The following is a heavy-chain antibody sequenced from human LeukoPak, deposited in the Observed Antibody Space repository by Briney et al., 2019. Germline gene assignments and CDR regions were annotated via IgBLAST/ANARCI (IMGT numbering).Heavy chain of an antibody. Sequence: PGGSLRLSCAASGFTFSSYSMNWVRQAPGKGLEWVAVISDDGRHNYYADSVKGRFTISRDNSKSTLYLQMNSLRDDDSAAYFCARVYLERLTAGYFDHWGRGTQVTVSS. V-gene: IGHV3-30*19. J-gene: IGHJ4*02. CDR3: ARVYLERLTAGYFDH. CDR2: ISDDGRHN. D-gene: IGHD2-8*01. CDR1: GFTFSSYS.